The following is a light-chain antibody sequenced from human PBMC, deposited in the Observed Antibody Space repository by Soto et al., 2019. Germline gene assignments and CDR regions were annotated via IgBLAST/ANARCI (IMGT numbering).Light chain of an antibody. V-gene: IGLV1-51*01. CDR3: EAWDSSLSAGV. CDR1: RSNIGNNY. Sequence: QSVLTQPPSVSAAPGQKVTVSCSGSRSNIGNNYVSWYQHLPGTAPKLLIYDNDKRPSGIPDRFSAPKSGTSATLGITGLQTGDEADYYCEAWDSSLSAGVFGGGTKLTVL. CDR2: DND. J-gene: IGLJ3*02.